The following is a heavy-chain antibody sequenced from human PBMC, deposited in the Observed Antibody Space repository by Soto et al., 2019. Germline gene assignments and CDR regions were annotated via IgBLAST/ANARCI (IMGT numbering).Heavy chain of an antibody. J-gene: IGHJ4*02. Sequence: QVQLVQSGAEVKKPGASVKVSCKASGYTFTSYDISWLRQAPGQGLEWMGWINVYNGNTNYAQKLQGRVTMTTDTSTSTAYLDLMSLRSDDTAVYFCARDTSRGEYDYWGQGNLVTVSS. CDR1: GYTFTSYD. CDR3: ARDTSRGEYDY. CDR2: INVYNGNT. V-gene: IGHV1-18*01. D-gene: IGHD3-10*01.